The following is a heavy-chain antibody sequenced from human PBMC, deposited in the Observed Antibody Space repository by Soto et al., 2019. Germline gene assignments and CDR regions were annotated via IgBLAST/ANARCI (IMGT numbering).Heavy chain of an antibody. CDR3: VRDGSKTLRDWFDP. CDR1: GASISGFY. Sequence: SSETLSLTCTVSGASISGFYWSWIRKSAGKGLEWIGRIYATGTTDYNPSLKSRVMMSVDTSKKQFSLKLRSVTAADTAVYYCVRDGSKTLRDWFDPWGQGISVTVSS. V-gene: IGHV4-4*07. J-gene: IGHJ5*02. CDR2: IYATGTT. D-gene: IGHD2-2*03.